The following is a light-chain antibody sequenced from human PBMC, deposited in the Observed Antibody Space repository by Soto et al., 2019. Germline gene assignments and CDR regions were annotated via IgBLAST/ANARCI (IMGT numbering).Light chain of an antibody. CDR2: EVS. V-gene: IGLV2-14*01. Sequence: QSVLTQPASVSGSPGQSITISCTGTSSDLGGYNYVSWYQQHPGKAPKLMIYEVSNRPSGVSNRFSGSKSGNTASLTISGLQAEDEADYYCISYTISTTLVFGTGTKVTVL. CDR1: SSDLGGYNY. CDR3: ISYTISTTLV. J-gene: IGLJ1*01.